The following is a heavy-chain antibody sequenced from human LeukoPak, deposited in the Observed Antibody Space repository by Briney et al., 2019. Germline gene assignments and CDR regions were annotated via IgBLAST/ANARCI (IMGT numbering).Heavy chain of an antibody. CDR3: ARSGATIGRFDY. CDR1: GFTFSNYA. J-gene: IGHJ4*02. CDR2: IRYDGSNK. Sequence: PGGSLRLSCAASGFTFSNYAMHWVRQAPGKGLEWVAFIRYDGSNKYYADSVKGRFTISRDNAKNSLYLQMNSLRAEDTAVYYCARSGATIGRFDYWGQGTLVTVSS. D-gene: IGHD5-24*01. V-gene: IGHV3-30*02.